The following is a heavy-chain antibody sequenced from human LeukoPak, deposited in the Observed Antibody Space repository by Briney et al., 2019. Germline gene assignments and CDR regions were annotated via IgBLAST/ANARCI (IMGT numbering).Heavy chain of an antibody. D-gene: IGHD1-26*01. CDR1: GYNFINYW. CDR2: IYPGDSDT. Sequence: GESLKISCKGSGYNFINYWIGWVRQMPGKGLEWMGIIYPGDSDTRHSPSFQGQVTISADKSISTAYLQWSSLKASDTAMYYCARLPQWGGTYHFDYWGQGTLLTVSS. J-gene: IGHJ4*02. CDR3: ARLPQWGGTYHFDY. V-gene: IGHV5-51*01.